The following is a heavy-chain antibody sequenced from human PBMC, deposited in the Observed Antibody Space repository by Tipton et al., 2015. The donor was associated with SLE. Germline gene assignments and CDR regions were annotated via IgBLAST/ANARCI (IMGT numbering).Heavy chain of an antibody. CDR1: GFIVTTNY. CDR3: ARDPRGSWASDAFDI. V-gene: IGHV3-53*01. D-gene: IGHD3-10*01. Sequence: SLRLSCAASGFIVTTNYMSWVRQAPGKGLEWVSVMYSGGNTDYADSVKGRFIISRDNSKNTVYLQMHSLRAEDTAVYYCARDPRGSWASDAFDIWGQGTMVTVSS. CDR2: MYSGGNT. J-gene: IGHJ3*02.